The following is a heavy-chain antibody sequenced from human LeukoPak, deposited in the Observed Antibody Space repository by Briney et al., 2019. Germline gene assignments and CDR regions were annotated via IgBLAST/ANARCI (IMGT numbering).Heavy chain of an antibody. CDR2: ISGSGGST. CDR3: ASRHTSMDYFDY. D-gene: IGHD5-18*01. Sequence: GGSLRLSCAASGFTFSSYAMSWVRQAPGKGLEWVSAISGSGGSTYYADSVKGRFTISRDNSKDTLYLQMNSLRAEDTAVYYCASRHTSMDYFDYWGQGALVTVSS. J-gene: IGHJ4*02. CDR1: GFTFSSYA. V-gene: IGHV3-23*01.